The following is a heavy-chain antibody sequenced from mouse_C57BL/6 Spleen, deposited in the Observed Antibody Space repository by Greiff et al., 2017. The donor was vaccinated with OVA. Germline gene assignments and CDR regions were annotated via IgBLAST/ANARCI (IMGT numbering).Heavy chain of an antibody. CDR2: IDPGDGDT. CDR3: TTSTRVTTRYYFDY. Sequence: VQLKESGAELVRPGASVKSSCTASGFNIKDYYMHWVKQRPEQGLEWVGRIDPGDGDTEYAPTFQGKATMTADSSSNTAYLQTSSLTSEDTAVYYCTTSTRVTTRYYFDYWGQGTTLTGSS. CDR1: GFNIKDYY. V-gene: IGHV14-1*01. D-gene: IGHD2-2*01. J-gene: IGHJ2*01.